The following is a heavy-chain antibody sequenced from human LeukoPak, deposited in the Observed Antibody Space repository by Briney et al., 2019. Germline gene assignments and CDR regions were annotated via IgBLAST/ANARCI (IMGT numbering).Heavy chain of an antibody. Sequence: GGSLRLSCAASGFDFSGYALNWVRQAPGQGLEWVAVISNDGINKYYADSVKGRFTISRDNSKNTLYLQMNSLRLEDTAIYYCTRVGTGTPHFDYWGQGTLVTVSS. CDR2: ISNDGINK. D-gene: IGHD1-1*01. CDR3: TRVGTGTPHFDY. CDR1: GFDFSGYA. J-gene: IGHJ4*02. V-gene: IGHV3-30-3*01.